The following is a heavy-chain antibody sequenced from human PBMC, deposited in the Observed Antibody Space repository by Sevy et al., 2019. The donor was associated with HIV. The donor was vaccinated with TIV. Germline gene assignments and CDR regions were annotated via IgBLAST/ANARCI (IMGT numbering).Heavy chain of an antibody. CDR3: TTRPYGSILDY. V-gene: IGHV3-15*07. CDR1: GFNISSAS. D-gene: IGHD3-10*01. CDR2: IKAKIDGEIT. J-gene: IGHJ4*02. Sequence: GGSLRLSCGGSGFNISSASMNWVRQAPGRGLEWVGRIKAKIDGEITDYGAPVKGRFIISRDDSRKTVYVQLNSVKSEDTAMYFCTTRPYGSILDYWGQGTLVTVSS.